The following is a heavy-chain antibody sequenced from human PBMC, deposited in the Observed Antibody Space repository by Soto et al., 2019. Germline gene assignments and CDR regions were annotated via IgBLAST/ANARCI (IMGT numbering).Heavy chain of an antibody. Sequence: QVQVQESGPGLLKPSETLSLTCTVSGGSITNYYWSWVRQPPGKGLEWIGYIYSSGSTNYNPSLTSLVTISAYTSKHHVSLKLTSVTAADTAVYYCARDHPHSYGIYYFDYWRQGTLVTLSS. J-gene: IGHJ4*02. CDR2: IYSSGST. V-gene: IGHV4-59*01. CDR3: ARDHPHSYGIYYFDY. D-gene: IGHD5-18*01. CDR1: GGSITNYY.